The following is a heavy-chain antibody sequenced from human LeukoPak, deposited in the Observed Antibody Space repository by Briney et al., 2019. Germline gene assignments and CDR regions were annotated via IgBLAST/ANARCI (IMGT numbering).Heavy chain of an antibody. V-gene: IGHV4-39*01. CDR1: GGSISRNSFY. J-gene: IGHJ6*03. D-gene: IGHD3-16*01. CDR3: ARQGADYFYYYVDV. Sequence: SETLSLTCSVSGGSISRNSFYWDWIRQPPGKGLEWIGSIYYSGSTFYSSSLESRVSLSVDMSKNQFSLKLTSVTAADTAVYYCARQGADYFYYYVDVWGEGTTVAVSS. CDR2: IYYSGST.